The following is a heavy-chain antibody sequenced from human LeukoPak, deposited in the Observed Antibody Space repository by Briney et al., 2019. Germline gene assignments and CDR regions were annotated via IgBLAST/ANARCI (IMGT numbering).Heavy chain of an antibody. Sequence: ASVKVSCKASGYTFTSYGISWVRQAPGQGLEWMGWISAYNGNTNYAQKLQGRVTMTTDTSTSTAYMELRSLRSDDTAAYYCARSPKDIVVVPAASYYYYGMDVWGQGTTVTVSS. D-gene: IGHD2-2*01. V-gene: IGHV1-18*01. CDR1: GYTFTSYG. J-gene: IGHJ6*02. CDR2: ISAYNGNT. CDR3: ARSPKDIVVVPAASYYYYGMDV.